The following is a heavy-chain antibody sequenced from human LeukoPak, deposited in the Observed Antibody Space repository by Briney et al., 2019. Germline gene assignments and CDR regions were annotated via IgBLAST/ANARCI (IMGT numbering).Heavy chain of an antibody. J-gene: IGHJ4*02. CDR1: GYDFLQYY. CDR2: INPGVGGT. CDR3: ARSRLLISLPTQFYFDS. Sequence: ASVKVSCKASGYDFLQYYIHWVRQAPGQGLEWLGIINPGVGGTTYAQKFQARATMTKDTSTHTLYIELSSLQSQEPATYYCARSRLLISLPTQFYFDSWGQGTLISVSS. D-gene: IGHD3-22*01. V-gene: IGHV1-46*01.